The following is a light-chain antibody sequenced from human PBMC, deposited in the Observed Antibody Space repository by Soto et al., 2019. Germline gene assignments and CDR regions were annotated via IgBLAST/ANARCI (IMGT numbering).Light chain of an antibody. J-gene: IGKJ1*01. CDR2: AAS. CDR3: LQDYNYPRT. CDR1: QGIRND. V-gene: IGKV1-6*01. Sequence: AIQMTQSPSSLSASVRDRVTITCRAGQGIRNDLGWYQQKPGKAPKLLIYAASTLQSGVPSRFSGSGSGTDFTLTIRSLQPEDLAAYYCLQDYNYPRTFGQGTKVEIQ.